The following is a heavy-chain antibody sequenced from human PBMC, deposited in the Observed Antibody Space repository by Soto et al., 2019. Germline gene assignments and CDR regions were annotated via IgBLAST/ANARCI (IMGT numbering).Heavy chain of an antibody. Sequence: VQLVESGEGVVQPGKSLRLSCAASGFAFSEYGMHWVRQTPGKGLEWVALISYDGFYEYYADSVKGRFTLSRDNSKNTLYLQMNSLSTGDTAIYYCANDGAGIAVTGHETFEIWGQGTMVTVSS. CDR3: ANDGAGIAVTGHETFEI. V-gene: IGHV3-30*18. CDR2: ISYDGFYE. CDR1: GFAFSEYG. J-gene: IGHJ3*02. D-gene: IGHD6-19*01.